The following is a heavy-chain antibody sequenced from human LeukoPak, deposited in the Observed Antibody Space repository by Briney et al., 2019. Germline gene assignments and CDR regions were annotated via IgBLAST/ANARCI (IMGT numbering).Heavy chain of an antibody. CDR2: IYYSGST. D-gene: IGHD3-10*01. Sequence: PSETLSLTCTVSGYSISSGYYWGWIRQPPGKGLEWIGSIYYSGSTYYNPSLKSRVTISVDTSKNQFSLKLSSVTAADTAVYYCARDRGFMVRGSRRGYDDYYYYMDVWGKGTTVTISS. V-gene: IGHV4-38-2*02. CDR1: GYSISSGYY. CDR3: ARDRGFMVRGSRRGYDDYYYYMDV. J-gene: IGHJ6*03.